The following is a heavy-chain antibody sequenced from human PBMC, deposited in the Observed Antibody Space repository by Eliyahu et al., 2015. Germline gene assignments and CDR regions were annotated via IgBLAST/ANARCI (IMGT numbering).Heavy chain of an antibody. D-gene: IGHD4-23*01. Sequence: QVQLVESGGGVVQPGRSXXLSCXAXGFTFSSYGMHWVRQAPGKGVEWVAVISYDGSNKYYADSVKGRFTISRDNSKNTLYLQMNSLRAEDTAVYYCAKSLPGGKGGMDVWGQGTTVTVSS. CDR2: ISYDGSNK. J-gene: IGHJ6*02. CDR3: AKSLPGGKGGMDV. CDR1: GFTFSSYG. V-gene: IGHV3-30*18.